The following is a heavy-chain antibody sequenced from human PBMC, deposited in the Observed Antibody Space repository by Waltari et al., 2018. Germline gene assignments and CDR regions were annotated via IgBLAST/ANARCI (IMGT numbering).Heavy chain of an antibody. V-gene: IGHV4-39*01. CDR2: IYYSGST. Sequence: QLQLQESGPGLVKPSETLSLTCTVSGGSISSSSYYWGWIRQPPGKGLEWIGSIYYSGSTYYNPSLKSRVTISVDTSKNQFSLKLSSVTAADTAVYYWASVSGYDSHLLCDYWGQGTLVTVSS. J-gene: IGHJ4*02. D-gene: IGHD5-12*01. CDR3: ASVSGYDSHLLCDY. CDR1: GGSISSSSYY.